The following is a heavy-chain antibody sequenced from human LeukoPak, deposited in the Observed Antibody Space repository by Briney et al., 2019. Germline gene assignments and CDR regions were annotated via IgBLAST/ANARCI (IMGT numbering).Heavy chain of an antibody. Sequence: SQTLSLTCAVSGGSISSGGYSWSSIRQPPGKGLEWIGYIYHSGSTYYNPSLKSRVTISVDRSKNQFSLKLSSVTAADTAVYYCARAGYCSSTSCLDAFDIWGQGTMVTVSS. CDR1: GGSISSGGYS. CDR2: IYHSGST. D-gene: IGHD2-2*01. J-gene: IGHJ3*02. V-gene: IGHV4-30-2*01. CDR3: ARAGYCSSTSCLDAFDI.